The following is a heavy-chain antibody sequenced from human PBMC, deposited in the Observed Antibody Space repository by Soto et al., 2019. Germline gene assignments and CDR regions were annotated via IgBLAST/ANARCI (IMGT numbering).Heavy chain of an antibody. CDR1: GFTFSSYG. CDR2: ISYDGSNK. CDR3: AKDWLHTLDY. J-gene: IGHJ4*02. D-gene: IGHD5-12*01. V-gene: IGHV3-30*18. Sequence: GGSLRLSCAASGFTFSSYGMHWVRQAPGKGLEWVAVISYDGSNKYYADSVKGRFTISRDNSKNTLYLQMNSLRAEDTAVYYCAKDWLHTLDYWGQGTLVTVSS.